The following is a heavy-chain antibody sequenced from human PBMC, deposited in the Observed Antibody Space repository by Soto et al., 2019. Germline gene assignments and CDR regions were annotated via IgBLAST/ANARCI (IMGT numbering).Heavy chain of an antibody. V-gene: IGHV4-30-4*01. CDR1: GGSLSSGDYY. D-gene: IGHD3-10*01. CDR3: ARAMSGSGNFDY. Sequence: PSETLSLTWTVSGGSLSSGDYYWSWIRQPPGKGLEWIGYIYYSGSTYYNPSLKSRVTISVDTSKNQFSLKLSSVTAADTAVYYCARAMSGSGNFDYWGQGTLVTVSS. J-gene: IGHJ4*02. CDR2: IYYSGST.